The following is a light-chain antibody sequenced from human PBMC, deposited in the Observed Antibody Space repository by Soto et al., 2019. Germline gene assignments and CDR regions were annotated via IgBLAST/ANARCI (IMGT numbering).Light chain of an antibody. CDR1: QSVSSY. V-gene: IGKV3-11*01. CDR3: QQRSNWPPVT. J-gene: IGKJ4*01. CDR2: DAS. Sequence: EIVLTQSPATLSLSPGERATLSCRASQSVSSYLAWYQQKPGQAPRLLIYDASHRATGIPARFSGSGSGPDFTLTISSREPEDFAIYYCQQRSNWPPVTFGGGTKVELK.